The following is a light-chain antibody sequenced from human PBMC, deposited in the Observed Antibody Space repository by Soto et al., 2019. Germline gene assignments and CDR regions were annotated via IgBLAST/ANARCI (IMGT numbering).Light chain of an antibody. V-gene: IGKV1-5*03. Sequence: EIRMTQFPSTLSVSVGDRVTITCWASQTISSWLAWYQQKPGKAPKLLIYKASTLKSGVPSRFRGSGSGTEFTLTISSLKPDDFANYYCQQLNSDHPITFGQGTRLEI. CDR3: QQLNSDHPIT. J-gene: IGKJ5*01. CDR2: KAS. CDR1: QTISSW.